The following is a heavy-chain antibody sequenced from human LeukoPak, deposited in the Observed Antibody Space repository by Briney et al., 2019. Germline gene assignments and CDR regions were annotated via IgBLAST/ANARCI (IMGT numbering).Heavy chain of an antibody. J-gene: IGHJ4*02. V-gene: IGHV3-21*01. Sequence: PGGSLRLSCAASGFTFSSYSMNWVRQAPGKGLEWVSSISSSSSYIYYADSVKGRFTISRDNAKNSLYLQMNSLRAEDTAVYYCARGWDSYGYEFDYWGQGTLVTVSS. CDR1: GFTFSSYS. D-gene: IGHD5-18*01. CDR2: ISSSSSYI. CDR3: ARGWDSYGYEFDY.